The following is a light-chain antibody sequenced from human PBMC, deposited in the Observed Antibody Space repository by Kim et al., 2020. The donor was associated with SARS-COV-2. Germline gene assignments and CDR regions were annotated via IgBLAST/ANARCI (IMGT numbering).Light chain of an antibody. CDR2: DAS. CDR3: QQYGDSPKT. CDR1: QSVSSNF. J-gene: IGKJ2*01. Sequence: EIVLTQSPGTLSLSAGEGATLSCRASQSVSSNFLAWYQQRPGQTPRLLIYDASNRAVDIPDRFSGRGSGTDFTLTITRLEPGDSAVYYCQQYGDSPKTFGQGTKLEI. V-gene: IGKV3-20*01.